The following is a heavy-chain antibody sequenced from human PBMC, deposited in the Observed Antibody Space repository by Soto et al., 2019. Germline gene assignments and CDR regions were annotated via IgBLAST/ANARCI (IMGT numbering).Heavy chain of an antibody. CDR1: GFTFSSYA. D-gene: IGHD3-22*01. Sequence: GGSLRLSCAASGFTFSSYAMSWVRQAPGKGLEWVSAISGSGGSTYYADSVKGRFTISRDNSKNTLYLQMNSLRAEDTAVYYCAKEGIVVVITPYYFDYWGQGTLVTVSS. V-gene: IGHV3-23*01. J-gene: IGHJ4*02. CDR2: ISGSGGST. CDR3: AKEGIVVVITPYYFDY.